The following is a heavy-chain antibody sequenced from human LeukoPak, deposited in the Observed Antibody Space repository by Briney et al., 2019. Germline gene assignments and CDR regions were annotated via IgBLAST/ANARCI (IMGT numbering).Heavy chain of an antibody. J-gene: IGHJ5*02. D-gene: IGHD3-10*01. CDR3: ARGAYGSGRCWFDP. Sequence: SETLSLTCAVYGGSFSGYYWSWIRQPPGKGLEWIGGINHSGSTNYNPSLKSRVTISVDTSKNQFSLKLSSVTAADTAVYYCARGAYGSGRCWFDPWGQGTLVTVSS. V-gene: IGHV4-34*01. CDR2: INHSGST. CDR1: GGSFSGYY.